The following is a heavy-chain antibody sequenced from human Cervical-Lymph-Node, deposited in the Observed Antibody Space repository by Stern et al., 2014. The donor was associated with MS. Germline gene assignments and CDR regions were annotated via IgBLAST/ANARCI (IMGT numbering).Heavy chain of an antibody. CDR3: ATGLSTISFLLRR. J-gene: IGHJ1*01. D-gene: IGHD2-2*01. CDR2: INAGNGDT. Sequence: VQLVESGAEVKKPGASVKVSCRASGYTLSSYAMHWVRQAPGQRLEWMGRINAGNGDTQYSQKVQGRLTVTRDTSANIAYMELSSLTSEDTAVYYCATGLSTISFLLRRWGQGTLVTVSS. CDR1: GYTLSSYA. V-gene: IGHV1-3*01.